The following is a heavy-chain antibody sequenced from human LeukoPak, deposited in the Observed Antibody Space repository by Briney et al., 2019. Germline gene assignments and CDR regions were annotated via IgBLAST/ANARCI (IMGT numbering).Heavy chain of an antibody. Sequence: GGSLRLSCAASGFTFNSYGMHWVRQAPGKGLEWVAVISYDGSNKYYADFVKGRFTISTDNSKNTLSLQMNGLIPEDTAVYYCAKSVASDAYWGQGTLVTVSS. CDR3: AKSVASDAY. CDR2: ISYDGSNK. D-gene: IGHD5-12*01. J-gene: IGHJ4*02. V-gene: IGHV3-30*18. CDR1: GFTFNSYG.